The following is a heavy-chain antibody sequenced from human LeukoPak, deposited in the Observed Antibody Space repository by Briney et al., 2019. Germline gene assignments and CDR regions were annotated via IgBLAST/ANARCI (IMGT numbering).Heavy chain of an antibody. V-gene: IGHV4-34*01. CDR1: GGSFSGYY. D-gene: IGHD2-2*01. CDR3: ARNPDCSSTSCYGTNWFDP. Sequence: SETLSLTCAVYGGSFSGYYWSWIRQPPGKGLEWIGEVNHSGSTNYNPSLKSRVTISVDTSKNQFSLKLSSVTAADTAVYYCARNPDCSSTSCYGTNWFDPWGQGTLVTVSS. CDR2: VNHSGST. J-gene: IGHJ5*02.